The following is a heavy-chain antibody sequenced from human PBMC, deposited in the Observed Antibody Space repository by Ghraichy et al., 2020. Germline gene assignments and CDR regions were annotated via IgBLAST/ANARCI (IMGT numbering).Heavy chain of an antibody. CDR1: GFTFSSYS. D-gene: IGHD3-3*01. CDR3: ARGDRGIFGVVIRAAQTDY. J-gene: IGHJ4*02. CDR2: ISSSSSYI. Sequence: GGSLRLSCAASGFTFSSYSMNWVRQAPGKGLEWVSSISSSSSYIYYADSVKGRFTISRDNAKNSLYLQMNSLRAEDTAVYYCARGDRGIFGVVIRAAQTDYWGQGTLVTVSS. V-gene: IGHV3-21*01.